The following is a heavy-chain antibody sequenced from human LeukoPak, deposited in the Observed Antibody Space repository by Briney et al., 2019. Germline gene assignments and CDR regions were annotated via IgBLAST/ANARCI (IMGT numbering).Heavy chain of an antibody. Sequence: PSETLSLACTVSGGSISSYFCTWIRQPAGKGLEWIGRIRTSGSTNYNPSLKSRVTMSVDTSKNQFSLKLSSVTAADTAVYYCERDPEGHGNYFDYWGQGALVTVSS. CDR2: IRTSGST. CDR3: ERDPEGHGNYFDY. V-gene: IGHV4-4*07. CDR1: GGSISSYF. D-gene: IGHD1-14*01. J-gene: IGHJ4*02.